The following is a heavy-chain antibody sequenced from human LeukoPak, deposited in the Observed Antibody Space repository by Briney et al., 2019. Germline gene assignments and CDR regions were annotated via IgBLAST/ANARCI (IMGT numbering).Heavy chain of an antibody. CDR3: AKEQEDRAFDI. V-gene: IGHV3-7*01. D-gene: IGHD2-15*01. Sequence: PGGSLRLSCAASGFTFSSYWMSWVRQAPGKGLEWVANIKQDGSGKYYVDSVKGRFTISRDNAKNSLYLQMNSLRAEDTAVYYCAKEQEDRAFDIWGQGTMVTVSS. CDR1: GFTFSSYW. J-gene: IGHJ3*02. CDR2: IKQDGSGK.